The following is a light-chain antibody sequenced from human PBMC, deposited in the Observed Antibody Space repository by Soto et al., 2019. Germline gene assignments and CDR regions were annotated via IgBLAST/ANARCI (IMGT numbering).Light chain of an antibody. CDR2: GAS. CDR1: QSVNKNY. Sequence: EIVLTQVPGTLSLSPGERATLSCRASQSVNKNYLAWYQQKPGQAPRLLIYGASNRATGIPDRFSGSGSGTDFTLTISRLEPEDFAVYYCQQYGSSGTFGQGTKVDIK. J-gene: IGKJ1*01. V-gene: IGKV3-20*01. CDR3: QQYGSSGT.